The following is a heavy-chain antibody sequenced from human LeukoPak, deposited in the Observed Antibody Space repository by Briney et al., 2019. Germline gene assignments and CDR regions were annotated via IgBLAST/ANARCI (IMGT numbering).Heavy chain of an antibody. CDR3: AKDAVIFRFYDSSGYPDY. CDR2: ISYDGSNK. CDR1: GFTFSSYG. Sequence: GGSLRLSCAASGFTFSSYGMHWVRQAPGKGLEWVAVISYDGSNKYYADSVKGRFTISRDNSKNTLYLQMNSLRAEDTAVYYCAKDAVIFRFYDSSGYPDYWGQGTLVTVSS. J-gene: IGHJ4*02. V-gene: IGHV3-30*18. D-gene: IGHD3-22*01.